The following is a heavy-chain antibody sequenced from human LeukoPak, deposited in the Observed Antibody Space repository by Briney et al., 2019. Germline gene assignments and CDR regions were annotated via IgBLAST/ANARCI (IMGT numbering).Heavy chain of an antibody. CDR1: GGSLCGHY. Sequence: SETLSLTCTVSGGSLCGHYWSWVPQPPGEGQGWVAYIYYSGIHDYNPSLKSPVAISVDTSNNQFSLTLSAVTAADTAVYFCARHRSAVAGDYTYWYLDLWGRGTLVTVSS. D-gene: IGHD3-10*01. CDR3: ARHRSAVAGDYTYWYLDL. V-gene: IGHV4-59*08. J-gene: IGHJ2*01. CDR2: IYYSGIH.